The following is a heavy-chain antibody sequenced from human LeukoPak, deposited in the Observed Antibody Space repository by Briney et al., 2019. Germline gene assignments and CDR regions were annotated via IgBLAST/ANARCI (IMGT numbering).Heavy chain of an antibody. CDR3: ARGFTVKGHDY. Sequence: PSETLSLTCAVYGGSFSGYYWSWIRQPPGKGLEWIGEINHSGSTNCNPSLKSRVTISVDTSKNQFSLKLSSVTAADTAVYYCARGFTVKGHDYWGQGTLVTVSS. J-gene: IGHJ4*02. D-gene: IGHD4-11*01. V-gene: IGHV4-34*01. CDR1: GGSFSGYY. CDR2: INHSGST.